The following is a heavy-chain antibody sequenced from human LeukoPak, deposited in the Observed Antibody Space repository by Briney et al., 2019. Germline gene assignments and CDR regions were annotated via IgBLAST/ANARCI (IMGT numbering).Heavy chain of an antibody. Sequence: SETLSLTCTVSGGSISSSSYYWGWIRQPPGKGLEWIGSIYYSGSTNYNPSLKSRVTISEDTSKNQFSLNLTSVTAADTAVYYCARRGYCSSTTCYAGWGFDYWGQGTLVTVSS. V-gene: IGHV4-39*01. D-gene: IGHD2-2*01. CDR3: ARRGYCSSTTCYAGWGFDY. J-gene: IGHJ4*02. CDR1: GGSISSSSYY. CDR2: IYYSGST.